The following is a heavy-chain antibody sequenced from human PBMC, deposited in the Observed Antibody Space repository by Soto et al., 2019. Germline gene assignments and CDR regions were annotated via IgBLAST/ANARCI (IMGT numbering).Heavy chain of an antibody. CDR1: GGSISRSGYF. CDR3: ARSSRSYFDY. V-gene: IGHV4-31*03. J-gene: IGHJ4*02. CDR2: IYDSGST. Sequence: QVQLQESGSGLVKPSQTLSLTCTVSGGSISRSGYFWSWIRQHPGKGLEWIGYIYDSGSTYYNPSLKSRVSLSVDTSKNQFSLNLTSVTAADTAMSYCARSSRSYFDYWGQGTLVTVSS.